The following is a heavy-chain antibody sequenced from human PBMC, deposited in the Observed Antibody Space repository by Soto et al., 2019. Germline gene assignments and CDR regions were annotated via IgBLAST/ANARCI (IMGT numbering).Heavy chain of an antibody. V-gene: IGHV3-7*01. D-gene: IGHD3-3*01. CDR2: IKKDGSEK. CDR1: GFTFSSYW. Sequence: EVQLVESGGGLVQPGGALRLSCAASGFTFSSYWMSWVRQAPGKGLEWVANIKKDGSEKYYVDSVKGRFTISRDNAKNSXXLQMNSLRAEDTAVYYCARDRYSYYDFWSGSLPYYYYGMDVWGQGTTVTVSS. J-gene: IGHJ6*02. CDR3: ARDRYSYYDFWSGSLPYYYYGMDV.